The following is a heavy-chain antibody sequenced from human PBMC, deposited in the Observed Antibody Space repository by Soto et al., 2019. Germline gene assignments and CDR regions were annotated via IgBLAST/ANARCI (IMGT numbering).Heavy chain of an antibody. Sequence: QVQLQESGPGLVKPSQTLSLTCTVSGGSISSGGYYWSWIRQHPGKGLECIGYIYYSGSTYYNPSLKIRVTIAGDTSKSQSSLRPRSVTAAETAVYYCAISSCYADWCAPWGQGTLLTFSS. J-gene: IGHJ5*02. CDR3: AISSCYADWCAP. V-gene: IGHV4-31*03. D-gene: IGHD3-22*01. CDR1: GGSISSGGYY. CDR2: IYYSGST.